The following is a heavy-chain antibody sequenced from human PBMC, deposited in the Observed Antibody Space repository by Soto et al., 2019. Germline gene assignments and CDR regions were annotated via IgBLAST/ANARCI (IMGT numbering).Heavy chain of an antibody. J-gene: IGHJ4*02. D-gene: IGHD4-17*01. V-gene: IGHV3-72*01. CDR1: GLIFCDHY. CDR2: TRNKANSHTT. CDR3: ARATTVTDY. Sequence: GGSLRLSCAASGLIFCDHYMDWVRQAPGKGLEWVGRTRNKANSHTTEYAASVKGRFTISRDDSKNSLYLQMNSLKIEDTAVYYCARATTVTDYWGQGTLVTVSS.